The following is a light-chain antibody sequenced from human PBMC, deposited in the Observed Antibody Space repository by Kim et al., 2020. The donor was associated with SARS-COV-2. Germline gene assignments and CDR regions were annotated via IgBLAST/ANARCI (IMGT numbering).Light chain of an antibody. CDR2: DAS. Sequence: SPGERATLSCRASQDVRIFLAWYQQKPGQAPRLLIYDASTRATGIPARFSGSGSGTDFTLTISSLEPEDFAVYYCQHRDNRPPWTFGPGTKVDIK. CDR3: QHRDNRPPWT. CDR1: QDVRIF. V-gene: IGKV3-11*01. J-gene: IGKJ1*01.